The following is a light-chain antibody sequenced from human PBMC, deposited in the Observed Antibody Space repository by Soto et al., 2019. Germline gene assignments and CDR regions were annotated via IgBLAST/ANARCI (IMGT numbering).Light chain of an antibody. V-gene: IGKV3-20*01. CDR1: QTVDSTY. Sequence: EDVLTQSPGTLSLSPGERATLSCRASQTVDSTYLAWYQQKPGQAPRLLIYRASSRAAGVPDRFSGSGSGTDFTLTISKLDPEDFAVYCCQQYDTSPPLYTFGQGTKLEIK. J-gene: IGKJ2*01. CDR3: QQYDTSPPLYT. CDR2: RAS.